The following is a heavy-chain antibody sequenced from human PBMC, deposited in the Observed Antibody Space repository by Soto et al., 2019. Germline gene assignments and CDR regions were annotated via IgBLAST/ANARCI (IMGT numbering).Heavy chain of an antibody. CDR1: GGSISSGGYS. D-gene: IGHD2-15*01. V-gene: IGHV4-30-2*01. Sequence: SLTCAVSGGSISSGGYSWSWIRQPPGKGLEWIGYIYHSGSTYYNPSLKSRVTISVDRSKNQFSLKLSSVTAADTAVYYCARGQVVAAQHWGQGTLVTVSS. CDR2: IYHSGST. J-gene: IGHJ4*02. CDR3: ARGQVVAAQH.